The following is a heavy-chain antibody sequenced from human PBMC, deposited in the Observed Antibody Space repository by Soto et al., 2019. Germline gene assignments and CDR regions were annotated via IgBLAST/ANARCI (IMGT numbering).Heavy chain of an antibody. CDR3: ARWPQPRYTADPYTVDV. CDR2: IVPSLDTT. V-gene: IGHV1-69*11. CDR1: GGTFSSSG. Sequence: QVHLVQSGTEVKKPGSSVKVSCKASGGTFSSSGFSWVRQAPGQGLEWMGMIVPSLDTTNYAQKFQARVTITADEVTRTAYMELRCPRSEDTAVYYCARWPQPRYTADPYTVDVWGQGTRVIVSS. D-gene: IGHD3-16*02. J-gene: IGHJ6*02.